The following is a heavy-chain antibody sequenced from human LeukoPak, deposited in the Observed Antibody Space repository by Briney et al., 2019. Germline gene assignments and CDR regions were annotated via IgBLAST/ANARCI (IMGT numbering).Heavy chain of an antibody. Sequence: SETLSLTCTVSGGSISGYYWSCIRQPPGKGLEYIAYIHYSGSTDYNPSLKSRVTISVDTSKNQFSLKMISVTAADTAVYYCARLNLIGISPVHHFDYWGQGILVTVSS. D-gene: IGHD2-15*01. CDR3: ARLNLIGISPVHHFDY. CDR2: IHYSGST. V-gene: IGHV4-59*08. J-gene: IGHJ4*02. CDR1: GGSISGYY.